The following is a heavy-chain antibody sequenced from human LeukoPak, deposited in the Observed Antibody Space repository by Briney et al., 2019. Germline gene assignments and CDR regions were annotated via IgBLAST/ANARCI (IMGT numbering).Heavy chain of an antibody. CDR2: IYTSGST. CDR1: GGSISSYY. V-gene: IGHV4-4*09. J-gene: IGHJ4*02. CDR3: ARHGCSSTSCQYYFGY. Sequence: SETLSLTCTVSGGSISSYYWSWIRQPPGKGLEWIGYIYTSGSTNYNPSLKSRVTISVDTSKNQFSLKLSSVTAADTAVYYCARHGCSSTSCQYYFGYWGQGTLVTVSS. D-gene: IGHD2-2*01.